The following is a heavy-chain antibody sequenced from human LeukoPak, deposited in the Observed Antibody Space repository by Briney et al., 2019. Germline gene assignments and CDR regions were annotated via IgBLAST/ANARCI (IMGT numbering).Heavy chain of an antibody. J-gene: IGHJ2*01. D-gene: IGHD3-16*01. CDR2: ISSGGST. Sequence: GGSLRLSCAASGFTVSSNYMSWVRQAPGKGLEWVSVISSGGSTNYADSVKGGFTISRDNSKNTLYLQMNSLRVEDTAVYYCARDGGAGWYFDLWGRGTLVTVSS. CDR3: ARDGGAGWYFDL. CDR1: GFTVSSNY. V-gene: IGHV3-53*01.